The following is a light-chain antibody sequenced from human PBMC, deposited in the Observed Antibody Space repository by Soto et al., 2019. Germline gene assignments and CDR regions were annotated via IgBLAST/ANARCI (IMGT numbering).Light chain of an antibody. CDR2: KAS. CDR3: QHYNSYSEA. CDR1: QTTRSG. Sequence: DIQMSESPSTLCACVGDSVTSTWGASQTTRSGLAWYQQKPGKAPKLLIYKASSLERGVPSRFSGSGSGTEFTLTISSLQPDDLATYYCQHYNSYSEAFGQGTKVDIK. V-gene: IGKV1-5*03. J-gene: IGKJ1*01.